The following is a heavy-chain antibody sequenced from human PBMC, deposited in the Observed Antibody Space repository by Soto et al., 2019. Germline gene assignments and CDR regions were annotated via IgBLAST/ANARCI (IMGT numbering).Heavy chain of an antibody. CDR2: ISYDGSNK. J-gene: IGHJ3*02. D-gene: IGHD5-18*01. CDR3: AKDPGGTAMVPDAFDI. CDR1: GFTFSSYG. Sequence: VLLVESGGGLVQPGGSLRLSCAASGFTFSSYGMHWVRQAPGKGLEWVAVISYDGSNKYYADSVKGRFTISRDNSKNTLYLQMNSLRAEDTAVYYCAKDPGGTAMVPDAFDIWGQGTMVTVSS. V-gene: IGHV3-30*18.